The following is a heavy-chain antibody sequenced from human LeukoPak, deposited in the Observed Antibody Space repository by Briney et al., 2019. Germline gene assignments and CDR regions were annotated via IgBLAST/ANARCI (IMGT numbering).Heavy chain of an antibody. CDR1: GGSFFGSH. CDR3: ARDPTTVVTLPYYFDF. CDR2: INHSGRT. D-gene: IGHD4-23*01. V-gene: IGHV4-34*01. Sequence: SETLSLTYAVPGGSFFGSHWNWIRQSPEKGLEWIGEINHSGRTNYNPSLKSRVTISVDTSKSQFFLKLTSVTAADTAVYYCARDPTTVVTLPYYFDFWGQGTLVTVSA. J-gene: IGHJ4*02.